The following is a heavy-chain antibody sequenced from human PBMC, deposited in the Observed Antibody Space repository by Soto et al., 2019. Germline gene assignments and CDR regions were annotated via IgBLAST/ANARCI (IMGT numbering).Heavy chain of an antibody. J-gene: IGHJ6*02. Sequence: ASVKVSCKASGGTFSSYTISWVRQAPGQGLEWMGRIIPILGIANYAQKFQGRVTITADKSTSTAYMELSSLRSEDTAVYYCARGVSGYSSSSHYYGMDVWGQGTTVTVSS. D-gene: IGHD6-13*01. CDR3: ARGVSGYSSSSHYYGMDV. CDR2: IIPILGIA. CDR1: GGTFSSYT. V-gene: IGHV1-69*02.